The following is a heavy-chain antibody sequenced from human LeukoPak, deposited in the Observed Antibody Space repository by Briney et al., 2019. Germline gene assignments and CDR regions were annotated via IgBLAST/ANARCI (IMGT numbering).Heavy chain of an antibody. Sequence: SETLSLTCTVSGYSISSGYYWGWIRQPPGKGLEWIGSIYHSGSTYYNPSLKSRVTISVDTSKNQFSLKLSSVTAADTAVYYCARQKIVVVTAYYFDYWGQGTLVTVSS. CDR2: IYHSGST. D-gene: IGHD2-21*02. CDR1: GYSISSGYY. J-gene: IGHJ4*02. V-gene: IGHV4-38-2*02. CDR3: ARQKIVVVTAYYFDY.